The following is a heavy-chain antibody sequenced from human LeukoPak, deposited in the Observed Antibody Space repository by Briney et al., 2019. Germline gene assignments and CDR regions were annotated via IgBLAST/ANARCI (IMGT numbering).Heavy chain of an antibody. Sequence: GASVMVSCKASGYTFTGYYMHWVRQAPGQGLEWMGWINPNSGGTNYAQKFQGRVTMTRDTSISTAYMELSRLRSDDTAVYYCARGGITMVRGDYYYYMDVWGKGTTVTVSS. V-gene: IGHV1-2*02. D-gene: IGHD3-10*01. CDR1: GYTFTGYY. CDR3: ARGGITMVRGDYYYYMDV. CDR2: INPNSGGT. J-gene: IGHJ6*03.